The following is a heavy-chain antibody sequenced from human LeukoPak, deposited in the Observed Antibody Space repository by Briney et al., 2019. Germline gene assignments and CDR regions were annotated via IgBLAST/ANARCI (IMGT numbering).Heavy chain of an antibody. Sequence: ASVKVSCKASGYTFTGFYTHWVRQAPGQGLEWMGWINPNSGDTDYAQKFQGRVTMTRDTSFSTAYMELSSLRSDDTAVYYCARITLPGLPLGWFDPWGQGTLVTVSS. CDR2: INPNSGDT. V-gene: IGHV1-2*02. J-gene: IGHJ5*02. CDR3: ARITLPGLPLGWFDP. CDR1: GYTFTGFY.